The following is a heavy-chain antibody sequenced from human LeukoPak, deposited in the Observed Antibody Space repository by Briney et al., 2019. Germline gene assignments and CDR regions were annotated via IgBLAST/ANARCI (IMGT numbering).Heavy chain of an antibody. CDR2: IRYDGSNK. CDR3: AKAGEGKTPLGP. J-gene: IGHJ5*02. D-gene: IGHD1-26*01. Sequence: GGSLRLSCAAAGFTFTTYWMTWVRQAPGKGLEWVAFIRYDGSNKYYADSGKGRFTISRDNSKNTQYLQMNSLRAEDPPVYYCAKAGEGKTPLGPWGPGTLVTVSS. CDR1: GFTFTTYW. V-gene: IGHV3-30*02.